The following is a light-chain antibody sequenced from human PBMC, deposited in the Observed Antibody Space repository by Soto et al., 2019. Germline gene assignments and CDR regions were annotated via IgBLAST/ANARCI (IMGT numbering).Light chain of an antibody. Sequence: ENVLTQSPGTLSLSPGERATLSCRASQSVGRNYIAWFQQKPGQAPRLLMHTASVRATGIPDRFSGSGSGTDFTLTISRLEPEDFATYYCQQANSFPLTFGGGTKVEIK. CDR1: QSVGRNY. CDR2: TAS. CDR3: QQANSFPLT. J-gene: IGKJ4*01. V-gene: IGKV3-20*01.